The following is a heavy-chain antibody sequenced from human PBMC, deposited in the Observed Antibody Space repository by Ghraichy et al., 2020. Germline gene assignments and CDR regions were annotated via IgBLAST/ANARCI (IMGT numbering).Heavy chain of an antibody. D-gene: IGHD2-15*01. CDR1: GDPINGYY. CDR3: ARSPRGGCDR. J-gene: IGHJ5*02. Sequence: SETLSLTCTVSGDPINGYYWSWIRQPPGKGLEWIGYIYYTGSTNYNPSLRSRVTISVDTSKNQFSLKLSSVTAADTAVYYCARSPRGGCDRWGNGNLVTVAS. V-gene: IGHV4-59*01. CDR2: IYYTGST.